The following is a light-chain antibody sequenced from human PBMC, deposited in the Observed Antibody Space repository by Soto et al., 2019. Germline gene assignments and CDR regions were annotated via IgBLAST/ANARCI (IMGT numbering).Light chain of an antibody. CDR2: DVN. CDR1: SSDVGGYNY. V-gene: IGLV2-8*01. CDR3: QTWGTGEVV. J-gene: IGLJ2*01. Sequence: QSALTQPPSASGSPGQSVTISCTGTSSDVGGYNYVSWYQQHPGKAPKLMIYDVNKRPSGVPDRFSGSKSGNTASLTVSGLQAEDEADYYCQTWGTGEVVFGGGTKLTVL.